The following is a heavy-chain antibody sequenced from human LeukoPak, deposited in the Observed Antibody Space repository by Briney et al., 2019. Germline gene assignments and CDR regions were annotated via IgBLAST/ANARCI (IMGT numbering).Heavy chain of an antibody. D-gene: IGHD5-24*01. CDR2: INRDGSST. CDR3: ARKMRSGNWFDP. Sequence: GGSLRLSCAASGFTFSSYWMHWVRQAPGKGLVWVSRINRDGSSTSYADSVKGRFTISRDNAKNTLYLQMNSLRAEDTAVYYCARKMRSGNWFDPWGQGTLVTVSS. J-gene: IGHJ5*02. CDR1: GFTFSSYW. V-gene: IGHV3-74*01.